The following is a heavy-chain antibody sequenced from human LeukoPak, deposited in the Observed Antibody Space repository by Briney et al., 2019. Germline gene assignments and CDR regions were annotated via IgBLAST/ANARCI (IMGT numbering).Heavy chain of an antibody. CDR2: MNPNSGNT. CDR3: ARGGPGTTVNDY. Sequence: ASVKVSCKASGYTFTSYDINWVRQATGQGLEWMGWMNPNSGNTGYAQKFQGRLTITRNTSISTAYMELSSLRSEDTAVYYCARGGPGTTVNDYWGQGTLVTVSS. J-gene: IGHJ4*02. V-gene: IGHV1-8*03. CDR1: GYTFTSYD. D-gene: IGHD1-7*01.